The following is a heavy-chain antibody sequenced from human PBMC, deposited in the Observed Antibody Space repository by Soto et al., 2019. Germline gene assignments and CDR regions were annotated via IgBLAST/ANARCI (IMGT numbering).Heavy chain of an antibody. Sequence: SETLSLTXTVSGGSISSSSYYWGWIRQPPGKGLEWIGSIYYSGSTYYNPSLKSRVTISVDTSKNQFSLELSSVTAAVTAVYYCARHRLKGITGTTLRNYYYYMDVWGKGTTVTVSS. CDR2: IYYSGST. V-gene: IGHV4-39*01. CDR1: GGSISSSSYY. D-gene: IGHD1-7*01. J-gene: IGHJ6*03. CDR3: ARHRLKGITGTTLRNYYYYMDV.